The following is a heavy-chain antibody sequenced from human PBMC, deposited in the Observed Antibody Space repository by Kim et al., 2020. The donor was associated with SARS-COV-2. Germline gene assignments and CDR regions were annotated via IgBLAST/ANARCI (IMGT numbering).Heavy chain of an antibody. Sequence: GGSLRLFCAASGFTFSSYSMNWVRQAPGKGLEWVSSISSSSSYIYYADSVKGRFTISRDNAKNSLYLQMNSLRAEDTAVYYCARYGATDAFDIWGQGTMVTVSS. CDR3: ARYGATDAFDI. CDR2: ISSSSSYI. D-gene: IGHD1-26*01. CDR1: GFTFSSYS. V-gene: IGHV3-21*01. J-gene: IGHJ3*02.